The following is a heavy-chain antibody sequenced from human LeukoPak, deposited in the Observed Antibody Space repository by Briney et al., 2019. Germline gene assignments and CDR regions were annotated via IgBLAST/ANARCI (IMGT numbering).Heavy chain of an antibody. D-gene: IGHD2-2*01. CDR1: GYSISSGYC. CDR3: ARTPGPAGSYYYYMDV. J-gene: IGHJ6*03. V-gene: IGHV4-38-2*01. CDR2: IYHSGSI. Sequence: SETLSLTCVVSGYSISSGYCWGWIRQPPGKGLEWIGSIYHSGSIYYNPSLKSRVTISVDTSKNQFSLKLSSVTAADTAVYYCARTPGPAGSYYYYMDVWGKGTTVTVSS.